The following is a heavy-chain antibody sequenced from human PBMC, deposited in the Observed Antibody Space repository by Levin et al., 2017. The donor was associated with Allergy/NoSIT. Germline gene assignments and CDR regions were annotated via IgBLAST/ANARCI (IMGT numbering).Heavy chain of an antibody. CDR3: ARRRMVVVTAGNYFYMDV. CDR1: GFTFDDYG. Sequence: GGSLRLSCAASGFTFDDYGMSWVRQAPGKGLEWVSGINWNGGSTGYADSVKGRFTISRDNAKNSLYLQMNSLRAEDTALYYCARRRMVVVTAGNYFYMDVWGKGTTVTVSS. V-gene: IGHV3-20*04. CDR2: INWNGGST. D-gene: IGHD2-15*01. J-gene: IGHJ6*03.